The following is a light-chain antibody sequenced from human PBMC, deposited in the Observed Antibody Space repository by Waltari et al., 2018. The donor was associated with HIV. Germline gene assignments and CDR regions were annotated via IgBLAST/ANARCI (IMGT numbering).Light chain of an antibody. Sequence: EIVMTQSPATLSVSPGEGGTLSCRASENINNTLAWYQLKPGQAPRLLISSASTRATGIPARFSGSGSGTDFTLNIGTLQSEDFAVYYCQQYNKWPRTFGRGTMVEI. J-gene: IGKJ4*02. CDR3: QQYNKWPRT. CDR2: SAS. V-gene: IGKV3-15*01. CDR1: ENINNT.